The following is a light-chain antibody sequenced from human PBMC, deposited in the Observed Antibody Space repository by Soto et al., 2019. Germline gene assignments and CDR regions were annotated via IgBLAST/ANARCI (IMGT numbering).Light chain of an antibody. J-gene: IGLJ7*01. Sequence: TLPQPACVSRSPGQSITISCTGTRRDGGTYKIVSWYQHYPGKAPKFMIYEGIKRPSGVSNRFSCSKSGNTAFLTITGLQAEDEADYYCCSYAGICTYNAVFGSGTSLTV. CDR2: EGI. CDR1: RRDGGTYKI. V-gene: IGLV2-23*01. CDR3: CSYAGICTYNAV.